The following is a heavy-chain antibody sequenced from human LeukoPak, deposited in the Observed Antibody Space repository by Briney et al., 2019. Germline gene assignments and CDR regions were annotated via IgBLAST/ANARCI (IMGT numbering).Heavy chain of an antibody. J-gene: IGHJ3*02. D-gene: IGHD6-19*01. CDR2: IHADSGNT. CDR1: GYTFTRCA. CDR3: TIGLAGDWDAFDI. Sequence: GASVKASCKPSGYTFTRCAVHWVRQAPGQRLEWMGWIHADSGNTKYSQKLQGRVTIARDTSASTIYMELSSLRFEDTAVYFCTIGLAGDWDAFDIWGLGTMVTVSS. V-gene: IGHV1-3*01.